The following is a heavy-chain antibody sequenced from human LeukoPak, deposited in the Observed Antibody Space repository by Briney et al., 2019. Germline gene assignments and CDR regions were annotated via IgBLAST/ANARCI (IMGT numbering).Heavy chain of an antibody. CDR3: AELGITMIGGV. J-gene: IGHJ6*04. V-gene: IGHV3-30*18. CDR2: ISYDGSNK. Sequence: PGGSLRLSCAASGFTFRNYGMHWVRQAPGKGLEWVAVISYDGSNKYYADSVKGRFTISRDNAKNSLYLQMNSLRAEDTAVYYCAELGITMIGGVWGKGTTVTISS. CDR1: GFTFRNYG. D-gene: IGHD3-10*02.